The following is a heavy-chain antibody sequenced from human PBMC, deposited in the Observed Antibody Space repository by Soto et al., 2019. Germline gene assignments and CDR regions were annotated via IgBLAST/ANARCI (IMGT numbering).Heavy chain of an antibody. Sequence: SETLSLTCTVSGGSISSGGYYWSWIRQHPGKGLEWIGYIYYSGSTYYNPSLKSRVTISVDTSKNQFSLKLSSVTATDTAVYYCASITPPSDFWSGYYTSYYYYGMDVWGQGTTVTVSS. CDR2: IYYSGST. V-gene: IGHV4-31*03. CDR3: ASITPPSDFWSGYYTSYYYYGMDV. J-gene: IGHJ6*02. D-gene: IGHD3-3*01. CDR1: GGSISSGGYY.